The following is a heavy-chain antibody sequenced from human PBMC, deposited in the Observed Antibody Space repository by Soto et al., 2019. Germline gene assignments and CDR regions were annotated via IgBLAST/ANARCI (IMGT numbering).Heavy chain of an antibody. CDR3: ARDILGGSYDFSH. Sequence: EVQLMESGGGLVQPGGSLRLSCAASGFIVNNIFMTWVRQAPGKGLEWLSTISSDDNTYYADSVKGRFTISRDSSKNTLYLQMTSPRAEDAAVYHCARDILGGSYDFSHGGQGTLVTVSS. D-gene: IGHD3-3*01. V-gene: IGHV3-66*01. CDR2: ISSDDNT. CDR1: GFIVNNIF. J-gene: IGHJ1*01.